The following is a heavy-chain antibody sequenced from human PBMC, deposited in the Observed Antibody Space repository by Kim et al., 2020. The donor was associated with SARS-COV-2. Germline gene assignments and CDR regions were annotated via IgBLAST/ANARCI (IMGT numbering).Heavy chain of an antibody. D-gene: IGHD4-17*01. V-gene: IGHV4-39*01. CDR3: ATYYGGNAGRNWFDP. J-gene: IGHJ5*02. Sequence: PSPKSRVTISVDPSKNQFSLKLSSVTAADTAVYYCATYYGGNAGRNWFDPWGQGTLVTVSS.